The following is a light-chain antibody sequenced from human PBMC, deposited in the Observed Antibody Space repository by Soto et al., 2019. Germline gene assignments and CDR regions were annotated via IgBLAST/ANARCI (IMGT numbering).Light chain of an antibody. Sequence: EILLTQSPGTLSLSPVERATLSCRASQSVSNNYLAWYQQKPGQAPMLLFYGASTGATGLPARFSGSGSGTEFTLTINSLQAEDCAVYYCQQYYNWPRTFGQGTRLEIK. V-gene: IGKV3-15*01. CDR2: GAS. CDR1: QSVSNN. J-gene: IGKJ5*01. CDR3: QQYYNWPRT.